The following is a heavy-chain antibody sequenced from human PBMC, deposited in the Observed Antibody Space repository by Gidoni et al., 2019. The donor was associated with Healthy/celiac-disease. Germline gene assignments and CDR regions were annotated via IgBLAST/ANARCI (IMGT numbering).Heavy chain of an antibody. V-gene: IGHV4-59*01. CDR1: GGSISRSY. D-gene: IGHD2-15*01. CDR2: IYYSGRT. Sequence: QVQLPESGLGLVKPSETLSLTCTVSGGSISRSYCIWHRQPPGKGLEWIGYIYYSGRTNYHPSLKSRDTISVYTSKNQFSQKLSSVTAADTAVYYCARDRLDCSGGSCYSGAGAFDIWGQGTMVTVSS. J-gene: IGHJ3*02. CDR3: ARDRLDCSGGSCYSGAGAFDI.